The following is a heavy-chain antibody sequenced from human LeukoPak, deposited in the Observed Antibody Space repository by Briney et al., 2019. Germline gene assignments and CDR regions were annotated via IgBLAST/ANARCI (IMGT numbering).Heavy chain of an antibody. CDR3: ARYVVTRGYSFDY. J-gene: IGHJ4*02. CDR1: GGSISSSSYY. V-gene: IGHV4-39*01. Sequence: SETLSLTCTVSGGSISSSSYYWGWVRQPPGKGPEWIGTIYYSGTTYYNPSLKSRVTVSVDTSKNQFSLRLSSVTAADTAVYFCARYVVTRGYSFDYWGQGTLVTVSS. D-gene: IGHD4-23*01. CDR2: IYYSGTT.